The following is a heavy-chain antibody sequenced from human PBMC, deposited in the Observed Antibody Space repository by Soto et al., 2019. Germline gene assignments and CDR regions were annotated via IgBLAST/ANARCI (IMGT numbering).Heavy chain of an antibody. D-gene: IGHD3-3*01. CDR2: IWYDGSNK. V-gene: IGHV3-33*01. CDR1: GFTFSSYG. CDR3: ARARLEWLLHFDY. Sequence: GGSLRLSCAASGFTFSSYGMHWVRQAPGKGLEWVAVIWYDGSNKYYADSVKGRFTISRDNSKNTLYLQMNSLRAEDTAVYYCARARLEWLLHFDYWGQGTLVTVSS. J-gene: IGHJ4*02.